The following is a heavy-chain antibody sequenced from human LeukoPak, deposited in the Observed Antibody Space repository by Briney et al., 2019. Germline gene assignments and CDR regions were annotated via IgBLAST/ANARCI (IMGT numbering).Heavy chain of an antibody. CDR3: ARVTWNNQSKCVGMDV. CDR1: GFTFSSYS. J-gene: IGHJ6*02. Sequence: GGSLRLSCAASGFTFSSYSMNWVRQAPGKGLEWVSSISSSSSYIYYADSVKGRFTISRDNAKNSLYLQMNSLRAEDTAVYYCARVTWNNQSKCVGMDVWGQGTTVTVSS. D-gene: IGHD1/OR15-1a*01. CDR2: ISSSSSYI. V-gene: IGHV3-21*01.